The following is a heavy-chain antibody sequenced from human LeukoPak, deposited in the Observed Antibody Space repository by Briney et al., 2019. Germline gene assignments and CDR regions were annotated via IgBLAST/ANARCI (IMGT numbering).Heavy chain of an antibody. CDR1: GGSISSGGYY. CDR2: IYYSGST. CDR3: ARGGLSIMGY. Sequence: SQTLSLTCTVSGGSISSGGYYWSWIRQHPGKGLEWIGYIYYSGSTYYNPSLKSRVTISVDTSKNQFSLKLSSVTAADTAVYFCARGGLSIMGYWGQGTLVTVSS. V-gene: IGHV4-31*03. D-gene: IGHD2/OR15-2a*01. J-gene: IGHJ4*02.